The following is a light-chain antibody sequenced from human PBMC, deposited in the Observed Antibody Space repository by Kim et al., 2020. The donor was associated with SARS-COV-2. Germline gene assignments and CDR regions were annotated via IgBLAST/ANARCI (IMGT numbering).Light chain of an antibody. CDR1: QSLLYAANNKDY. J-gene: IGKJ2*01. V-gene: IGKV4-1*01. CDR2: WAS. CDR3: QQYYTSPYT. Sequence: RATIDCKSTQSLLYAANNKDYLAWYQQRPGQPPKLLIYWASTRESGIPDRFSGSGSGTDFTLTISNLQAEDVAVYYCQQYYTSPYTFGQGTKLEI.